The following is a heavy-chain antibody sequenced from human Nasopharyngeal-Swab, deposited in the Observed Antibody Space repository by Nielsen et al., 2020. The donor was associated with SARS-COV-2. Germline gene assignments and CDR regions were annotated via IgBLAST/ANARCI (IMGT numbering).Heavy chain of an antibody. V-gene: IGHV1-69*05. D-gene: IGHD3-16*01. CDR3: ARDLGHPWGSLD. Sequence: SVKVSCKTYGGGFSRQAISWVRQAPGQGIEWTGGFPMSGTPEYAQKFLGRVTITMDESARTAYMEFSSLRSEDTAVYYCARDLGHPWGSLDWGQGTLVTVSS. CDR2: FPMSGTP. J-gene: IGHJ4*02. CDR1: GGGFSRQA.